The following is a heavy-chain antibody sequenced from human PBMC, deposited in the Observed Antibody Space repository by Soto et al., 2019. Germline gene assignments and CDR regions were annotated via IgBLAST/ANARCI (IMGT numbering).Heavy chain of an antibody. V-gene: IGHV1-8*01. J-gene: IGHJ6*02. CDR1: GYTFTSYD. CDR3: ARSWIQLWPDYGMDV. CDR2: MNPNSGNT. D-gene: IGHD5-18*01. Sequence: QVQLVQYGAEVKKPGASVRVSCKASGYTFTSYDINWVRQATGQGLEWMGWMNPNSGNTGYAQKFQGRVTMTRNTSISTAYMELSSLRFEDTAVYYCARSWIQLWPDYGMDVWGQGTTVTVSS.